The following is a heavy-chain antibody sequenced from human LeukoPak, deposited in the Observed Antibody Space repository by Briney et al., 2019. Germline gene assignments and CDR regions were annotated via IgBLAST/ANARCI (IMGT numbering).Heavy chain of an antibody. Sequence: GGSLRLSCSASGFSFSDYDMNWVRQAPGKGLEWDSAISGRSSHIYYGESVKGRFTISRDNAKNSLYLQMDSLGVEDTAVYYCGRAFPPLRTSSAGDLWGQGTLVIVSS. CDR2: ISGRSSHI. CDR1: GFSFSDYD. D-gene: IGHD3-16*01. J-gene: IGHJ1*01. CDR3: GRAFPPLRTSSAGDL. V-gene: IGHV3-21*01.